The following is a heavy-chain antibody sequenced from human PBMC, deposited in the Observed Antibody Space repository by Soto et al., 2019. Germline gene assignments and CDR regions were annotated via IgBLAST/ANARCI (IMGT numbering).Heavy chain of an antibody. CDR2: MQPSSGRT. CDR3: ARGVTAGVDD. CDR1: GYSFTSLD. V-gene: IGHV1-8*01. Sequence: QVQLVQSGAEVREPGASVKVSCKASGYSFTSLDINWVRQTTGQGLEWMGWMQPSSGRTGYAQKFQGRVTMTRDTSINTAYMELSSLTADDAAFYACARGVTAGVDDWGQGTLVTVSS. D-gene: IGHD1-26*01. J-gene: IGHJ4*02.